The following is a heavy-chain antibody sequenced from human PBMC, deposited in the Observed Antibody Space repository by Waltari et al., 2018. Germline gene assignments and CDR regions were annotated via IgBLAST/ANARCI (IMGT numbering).Heavy chain of an antibody. CDR3: AKGSAITSFEADS. J-gene: IGHJ4*02. CDR1: GFTLRRYW. D-gene: IGHD3-9*01. Sequence: EVQLVESGGGLVQPGGSLRLSCAAPGFTLRRYWMSWVRQAPGKGLEWVANIKKDGSEEYYVDSVRGRFTISRDNAKNSLYLQMNSLRPEDTAVYYCAKGSAITSFEADSWGQGTLVTVSA. V-gene: IGHV3-7*01. CDR2: IKKDGSEE.